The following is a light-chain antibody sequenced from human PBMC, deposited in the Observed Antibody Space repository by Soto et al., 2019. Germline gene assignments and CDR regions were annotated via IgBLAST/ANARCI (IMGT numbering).Light chain of an antibody. CDR3: MQVTQFPYT. CDR1: QSLAHSDGNTY. J-gene: IGKJ2*01. V-gene: IGKV2-24*01. CDR2: KIS. Sequence: IVMTQTPLSSPVTLGEPASISCRSSQSLAHSDGNTYLSWLQQRPGQPPRLLIYKISIRFSGVPDRFSGSGAGTDFTLKISRVEAEDVGVYYCMQVTQFPYTIGQGTKLEIK.